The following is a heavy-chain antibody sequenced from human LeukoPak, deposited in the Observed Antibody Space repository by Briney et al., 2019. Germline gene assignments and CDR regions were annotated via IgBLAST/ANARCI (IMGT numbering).Heavy chain of an antibody. CDR1: GFTFSSYA. J-gene: IGHJ4*02. Sequence: PGGSLRLSCAASGFTFSSYAMSWVRQAPGKGLEWVSAISGSGGSTYYADSVKGRFTISRDNSKNTLYLQMNGLRAEDTAVYYCARRSTPYYGSGHFDYWGQGTLVTVSS. CDR2: ISGSGGST. V-gene: IGHV3-23*01. D-gene: IGHD3-10*01. CDR3: ARRSTPYYGSGHFDY.